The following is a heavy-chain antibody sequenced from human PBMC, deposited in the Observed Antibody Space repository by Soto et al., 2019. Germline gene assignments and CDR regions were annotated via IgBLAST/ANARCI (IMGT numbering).Heavy chain of an antibody. CDR3: ATVPPIGVTIWRFDP. CDR1: GFTFSIYE. CDR2: ISGSGETA. D-gene: IGHD2-8*01. J-gene: IGHJ5*02. V-gene: IGHV3-48*03. Sequence: GGSLRLSCAASGFTFSIYEMNWVRQVPGKGLEWLAYISGSGETAYYADSVRGRFTISRDNAQSSLYLRMNSLRGDDTAVYFCATVPPIGVTIWRFDPWGQGTLVTVSS.